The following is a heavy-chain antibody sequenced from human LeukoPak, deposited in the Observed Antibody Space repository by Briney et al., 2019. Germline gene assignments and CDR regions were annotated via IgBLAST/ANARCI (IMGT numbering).Heavy chain of an antibody. V-gene: IGHV3-7*03. CDR2: INHNGNVN. D-gene: IGHD3-16*01. J-gene: IGHJ6*02. CDR1: GFTFSSYS. CDR3: ARGGGLDV. Sequence: GGSLRLSCAASGFTFSSYSMNWARQAPGKGLEWVASINHNGNVNYYVDSVRGRFTISRDNAKNSLYLQMSNLRAEDTAVYFCARGGGLDVWGQGATVTVSS.